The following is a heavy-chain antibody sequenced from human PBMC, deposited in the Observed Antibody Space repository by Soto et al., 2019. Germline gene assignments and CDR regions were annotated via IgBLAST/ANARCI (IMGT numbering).Heavy chain of an antibody. Sequence: PSETLSLTCAVYGGSFSGYYWSWIRQPPGKGLEWIGEINHSGSTNYNPSLKSRVTISVDTSKNQFSLKLSSVTAADTAVYYCATGRTLYSSSTLFDYWGQGTLVTVSS. V-gene: IGHV4-34*01. CDR3: ATGRTLYSSSTLFDY. J-gene: IGHJ4*02. D-gene: IGHD6-6*01. CDR1: GGSFSGYY. CDR2: INHSGST.